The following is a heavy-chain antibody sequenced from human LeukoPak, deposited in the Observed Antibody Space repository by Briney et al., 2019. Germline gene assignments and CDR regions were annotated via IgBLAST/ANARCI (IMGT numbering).Heavy chain of an antibody. J-gene: IGHJ6*03. D-gene: IGHD1-26*01. V-gene: IGHV3-23*01. CDR3: AKGGGSYFRRVNYYYYYYMDV. CDR2: ISGSGDST. CDR1: EFSFGSYA. Sequence: GGSLRLSCAASEFSFGSYAMSWVRQAPGKGLQWVSGISGSGDSTYHADSVNGRFTISRNNSKNTLYLQMISLRAEDTAVYYCAKGGGSYFRRVNYYYYYYMDVWGKGTTVTVSS.